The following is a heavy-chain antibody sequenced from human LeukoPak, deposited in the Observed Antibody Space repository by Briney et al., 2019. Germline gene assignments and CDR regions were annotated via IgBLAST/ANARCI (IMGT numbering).Heavy chain of an antibody. Sequence: GASVRVSCKASGYTFTIYDINWVRQAPGQGLEWMGWMNPNSGNTGYTQKFQGRDTMTRNTSISTAYMELSSLRSEDTAVYYCARVARRYYGSGSYFGCSNDYWGQGTLVTVSS. D-gene: IGHD3-10*01. CDR3: ARVARRYYGSGSYFGCSNDY. CDR2: MNPNSGNT. V-gene: IGHV1-8*01. CDR1: GYTFTIYD. J-gene: IGHJ4*02.